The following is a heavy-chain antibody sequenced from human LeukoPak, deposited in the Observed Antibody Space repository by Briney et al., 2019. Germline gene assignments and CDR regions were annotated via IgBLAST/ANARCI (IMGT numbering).Heavy chain of an antibody. CDR2: IIPILGIA. V-gene: IGHV1-69*04. D-gene: IGHD2-15*01. CDR1: GGTFSSYV. J-gene: IGHJ4*02. CDR3: ARDRQGGGKCSGGSCPNGDY. Sequence: ASVKVSCKASGGTFSSYVSSWVRQAPGQGLEWMGRIIPILGIANYAQKFQGRVTITADKSTSTAYMELSSLRSEDTAVYYCARDRQGGGKCSGGSCPNGDYWGQGTLVTDSS.